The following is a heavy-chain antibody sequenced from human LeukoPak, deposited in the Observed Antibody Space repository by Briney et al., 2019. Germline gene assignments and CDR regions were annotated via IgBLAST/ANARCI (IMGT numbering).Heavy chain of an antibody. CDR2: INIDGSST. CDR3: AKGGGTGYSSSWYSN. CDR1: GFTFSTYW. V-gene: IGHV3-74*01. J-gene: IGHJ4*02. D-gene: IGHD6-13*01. Sequence: GGSLRLSCAASGFTFSTYWMHWVRQAPGKGLMWVSRINIDGSSTNYADSVKGRFTISRDNSKNTLYLQMNSLRPEDTAVYYCAKGGGTGYSSSWYSNWGQGTLVTVSS.